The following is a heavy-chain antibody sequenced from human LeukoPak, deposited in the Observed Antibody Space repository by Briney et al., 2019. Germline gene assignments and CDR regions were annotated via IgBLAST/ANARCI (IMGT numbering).Heavy chain of an antibody. CDR3: ARSIAVTGRGTSWWFDP. J-gene: IGHJ5*02. V-gene: IGHV1-2*04. CDR2: INLNTGYT. CDR1: GYTFTGYY. Sequence: ASVGVSCKASGYTFTGYYMHWVRQAPGQGFEWMGWINLNTGYTNYAQNFQGWVTMTRDTSISTAYMELSRLRSDDTAVYYCARSIAVTGRGTSWWFDPWGQGTLVTVSS. D-gene: IGHD6-19*01.